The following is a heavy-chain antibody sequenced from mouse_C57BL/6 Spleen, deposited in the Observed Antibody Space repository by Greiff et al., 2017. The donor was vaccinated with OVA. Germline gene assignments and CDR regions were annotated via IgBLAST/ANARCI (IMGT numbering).Heavy chain of an antibody. V-gene: IGHV14-2*01. D-gene: IGHD1-1*01. J-gene: IGHJ4*01. CDR3: AKGTTVVDYYAMDY. Sequence: EVKLVESGAELVKPGASVKLSCTASGFNITDYYMHWVKQRTEQGLEWIGRIDPEDGETKYAPKFQGQAPITADTSSNTAYLQLSSLTSEDTAVYYCAKGTTVVDYYAMDYWGQGTSVTVSS. CDR2: IDPEDGET. CDR1: GFNITDYY.